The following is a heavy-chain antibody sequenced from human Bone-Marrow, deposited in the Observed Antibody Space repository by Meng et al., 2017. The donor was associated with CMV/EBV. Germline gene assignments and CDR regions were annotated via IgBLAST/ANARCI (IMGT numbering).Heavy chain of an antibody. CDR3: ARDDSGSYYGTFDH. CDR2: INPESGET. J-gene: IGHJ4*02. V-gene: IGHV1-2*02. CDR1: GYTFTGYY. D-gene: IGHD1-26*01. Sequence: ASVKVSCKASGYTFTGYYIHWVRQAPGQGLEWVGWINPESGETNYARQFQGRVTMTRDTSISTVFKELRRVRLDDTAVFYCARDDSGSYYGTFDHWGQGSLVTVSS.